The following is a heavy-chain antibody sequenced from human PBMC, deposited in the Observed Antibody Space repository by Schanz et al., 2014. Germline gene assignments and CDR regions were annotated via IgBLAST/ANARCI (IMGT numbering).Heavy chain of an antibody. Sequence: EVQLVESGGGLVQPGGSLRLSCAASGFTFSNYCMHWVRQAPGKGLVWVSSINGDGSRTAYADSVKGRFTISRDNAKNTLIMQMNSLRAEVTGVYCCAKSDAFDIWGQGTLXTVSS. CDR1: GFTFSNYC. CDR3: AKSDAFDI. CDR2: INGDGSRT. V-gene: IGHV3-74*02. J-gene: IGHJ3*02.